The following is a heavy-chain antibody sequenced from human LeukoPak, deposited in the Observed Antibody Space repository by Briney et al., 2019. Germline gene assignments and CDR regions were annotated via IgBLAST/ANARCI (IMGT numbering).Heavy chain of an antibody. CDR1: GFTFGSYA. V-gene: IGHV3-23*01. CDR2: ITSSGDNT. CDR3: AKEVIRYWYFDP. Sequence: GGSLRLSCAASGFTFGSYAMTWVRQAPGKGLEWVSVITSSGDNTYYADSVKGRFTISRDNSKNTLYLQMNSLRAEDTAVYYSAKEVIRYWYFDPWGRGTLVTVSS. D-gene: IGHD2-21*01. J-gene: IGHJ2*01.